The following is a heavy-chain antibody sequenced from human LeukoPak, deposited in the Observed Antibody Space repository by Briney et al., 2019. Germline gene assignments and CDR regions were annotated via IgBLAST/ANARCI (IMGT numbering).Heavy chain of an antibody. J-gene: IGHJ4*02. CDR2: ITANGRAT. V-gene: IGHV3-23*01. CDR1: GFTFTTYA. D-gene: IGHD6-19*01. CDR3: AKAPSSATGLG. Sequence: PGGSLRLSCAASGFTFTTYAMNWVRQAPGKGLECVSSITANGRATYYADSVKGRFTISRDNSIDTLYLQMNSLRAEDTAVYYCAKAPSSATGLGWGQGTLVTVSS.